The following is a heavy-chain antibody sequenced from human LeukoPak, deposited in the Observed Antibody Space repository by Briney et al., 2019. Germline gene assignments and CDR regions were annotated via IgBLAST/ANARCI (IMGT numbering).Heavy chain of an antibody. CDR2: ITNDGSST. D-gene: IGHD3-10*01. CDR3: AKPNYYGSGSYYYVGAFDI. J-gene: IGHJ3*02. V-gene: IGHV3-74*01. CDR1: GFTFSDYW. Sequence: GGSLRLSCAASGFTFSDYWLTWVRQAPGKGLVWVSRITNDGSSTTYADSVKGRFTISRDNSKNTLYLQMNSLRAEDTAVYYCAKPNYYGSGSYYYVGAFDIWGQGTMVTVSS.